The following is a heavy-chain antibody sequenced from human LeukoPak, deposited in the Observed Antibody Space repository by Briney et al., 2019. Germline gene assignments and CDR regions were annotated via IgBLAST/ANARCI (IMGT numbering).Heavy chain of an antibody. CDR3: ARDYYDSSGYSFDY. D-gene: IGHD3-22*01. V-gene: IGHV3-48*01. CDR1: GFTFSSYS. Sequence: GGSLRLSCAASGFTFSSYSMNWVRQSPGKGLEWVSYISSSSTIFYAGSVKGRFTISRDNAKNSLYLQMNSLRAEDTAVYYCARDYYDSSGYSFDYWGQGTLVTVSS. J-gene: IGHJ4*02. CDR2: ISSSSTI.